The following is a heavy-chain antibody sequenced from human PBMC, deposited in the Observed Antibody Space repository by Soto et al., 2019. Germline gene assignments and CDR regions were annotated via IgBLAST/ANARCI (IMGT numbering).Heavy chain of an antibody. CDR3: AKAFTSPKPSYYYYYGMDV. CDR2: ISYDGSNK. CDR1: GFTFSSYG. Sequence: GGSLRLSCAASGFTFSSYGMHWVRQAPGKGLEWVAVISYDGSNKYYADSVKGRFTISRDNSKNTLYLQMNSLRAEDTAVYYCAKAFTSPKPSYYYYYGMDVWGQGTTVTVSS. J-gene: IGHJ6*02. D-gene: IGHD2-2*01. V-gene: IGHV3-30*18.